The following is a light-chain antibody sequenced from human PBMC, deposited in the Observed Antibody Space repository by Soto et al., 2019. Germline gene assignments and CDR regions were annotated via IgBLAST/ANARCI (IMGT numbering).Light chain of an antibody. Sequence: VVTQSPGTLSLSPGERATLSCRASQSVRSPYFAWYQQKPGQAPRLLIFDTSVRATGISDRFSGSGSGTDFTLTITRLEPEDFAVYYCLEYGSSSRTFGQGTRVEI. CDR3: LEYGSSSRT. CDR2: DTS. J-gene: IGKJ1*01. V-gene: IGKV3-20*01. CDR1: QSVRSPY.